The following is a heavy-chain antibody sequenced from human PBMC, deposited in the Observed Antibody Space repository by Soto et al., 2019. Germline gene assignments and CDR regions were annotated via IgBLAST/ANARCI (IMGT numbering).Heavy chain of an antibody. CDR1: AGTFGSYA. CDR3: ARESSTIFGVVTYNWFDP. Sequence: ASVQVSCQASAGTFGSYASSCVRPDTGPGLEWMGGIIPIFGTANYAQKFQGRVTITADESTSTAYMELSSLRSEDTAVYYCARESSTIFGVVTYNWFDPGGQGTLGTV. J-gene: IGHJ5*02. D-gene: IGHD3-3*01. V-gene: IGHV1-69*13. CDR2: IIPIFGTA.